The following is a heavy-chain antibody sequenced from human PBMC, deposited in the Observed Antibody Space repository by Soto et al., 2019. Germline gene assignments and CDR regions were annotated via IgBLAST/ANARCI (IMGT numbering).Heavy chain of an antibody. V-gene: IGHV4-34*01. CDR2: INHSGST. D-gene: IGHD5-18*01. J-gene: IGHJ6*02. CDR1: GGSFSGYY. CDR3: ARRRGPGRYSYGSDYYYYGMHV. Sequence: SETLSLSCAVYGGSFSGYYWSWIRQPPGKGLEWIGEINHSGSTNYNPSLKSRVTISVDTSKNQFSLKLSSVTAADTAVYYCARRRGPGRYSYGSDYYYYGMHVWGQGITVTVSS.